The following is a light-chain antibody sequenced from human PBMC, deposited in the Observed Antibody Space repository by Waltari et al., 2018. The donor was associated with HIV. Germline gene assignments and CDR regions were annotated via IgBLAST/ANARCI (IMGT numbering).Light chain of an antibody. CDR3: AAWDDSLNAVV. V-gene: IGLV1-44*01. CDR2: SNN. Sequence: QSVLTQPPSASGTPGQRVTISCSGSSSNIGSNTVHWYQQLPGTAPKLRIYSNNQRPSGVPDRFSGSKSGTSASLAISGLQSEDEGDYYCAAWDDSLNAVVFGGGTKLTVL. CDR1: SSNIGSNT. J-gene: IGLJ2*01.